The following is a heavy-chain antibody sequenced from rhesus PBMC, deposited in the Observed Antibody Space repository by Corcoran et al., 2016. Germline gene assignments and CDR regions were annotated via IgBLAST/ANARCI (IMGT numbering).Heavy chain of an antibody. J-gene: IGHJ6*01. CDR3: AREYGSIFDY. V-gene: IGHV4-76*01. CDR1: GYSISSGYD. D-gene: IGHD4-29*01. Sequence: QVQLQESGPGVVKPSETLSLTCAVSGYSISSGYDWSWIRQPPGKGLEWIGYIYGSSGSTNYNPSLKNRVTISKDTAKNQFSLKLSSVTAADTAVYYCAREYGSIFDYWGQGVVVTVSS. CDR2: IYGSSGST.